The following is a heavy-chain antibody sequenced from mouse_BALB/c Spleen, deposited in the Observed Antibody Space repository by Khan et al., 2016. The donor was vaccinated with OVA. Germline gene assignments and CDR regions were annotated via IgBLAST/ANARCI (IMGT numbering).Heavy chain of an antibody. D-gene: IGHD2-1*01. CDR3: ARHVKYCNLFDY. CDR1: GYMFTEYI. J-gene: IGHJ2*01. Sequence: QIQLVQSGAELVKPGASVKLSCKASGYMFTEYIIHWVKQRSGQGLEWIGWFYPGTGSIKNNEKFKDKATLTADKSSSTVYMELSRLTSEDSAVYFCARHVKYCNLFDYWGQGTTLTGSS. CDR2: FYPGTGSI. V-gene: IGHV1-62-2*01.